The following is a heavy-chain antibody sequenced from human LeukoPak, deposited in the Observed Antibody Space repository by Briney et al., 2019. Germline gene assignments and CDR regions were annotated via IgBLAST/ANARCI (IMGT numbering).Heavy chain of an antibody. J-gene: IGHJ4*02. CDR1: GFTFSNAW. Sequence: PGGSLRLSCAASGFTFSNAWMIWVRQAPGKGLEWVSSVSGTSEYIYYADSVRGRFTISRDNAKNTVYLQMNSLRAEDTAVYYCARWYSSGWYSDYWGQGTLVTVSS. V-gene: IGHV3-21*06. CDR3: ARWYSSGWYSDY. D-gene: IGHD6-19*01. CDR2: VSGTSEYI.